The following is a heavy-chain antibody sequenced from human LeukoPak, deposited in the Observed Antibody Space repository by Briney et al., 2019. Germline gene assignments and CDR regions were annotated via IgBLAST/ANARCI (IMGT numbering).Heavy chain of an antibody. CDR1: GDSVSTNSAA. J-gene: IGHJ4*02. CDR2: TYYRSKWYN. Sequence: SQTLSLTCAISGDSVSTNSAAWNWIRLSPSRGLEWLGRTYYRSKWYNDYPVSVRGRIAINLDISKNQFSLQLNSVTLEDTAIYYCARGLTVTGYYFDYWGQGTLVTVSS. CDR3: ARGLTVTGYYFDY. V-gene: IGHV6-1*01. D-gene: IGHD6-19*01.